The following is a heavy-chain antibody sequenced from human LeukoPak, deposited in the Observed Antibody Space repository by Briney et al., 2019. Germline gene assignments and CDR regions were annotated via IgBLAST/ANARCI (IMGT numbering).Heavy chain of an antibody. CDR3: ARAAAAAGRGASPFDY. J-gene: IGHJ4*02. CDR2: ISAYNGNT. CDR1: GYTFTSYG. D-gene: IGHD6-13*01. V-gene: IGHV1-18*01. Sequence: EAAVKVSCKASGYTFTSYGISWVRQAPGQGLEWMGWISAYNGNTNYTKKVQGRVTMTTDTSTSTAYMELRSLRSDDTAVYYCARAAAAAGRGASPFDYWGQGTLVTVSS.